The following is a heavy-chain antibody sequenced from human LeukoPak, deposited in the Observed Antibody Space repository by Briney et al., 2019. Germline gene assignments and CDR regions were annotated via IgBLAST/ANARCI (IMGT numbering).Heavy chain of an antibody. CDR2: INTNTGNP. J-gene: IGHJ4*02. V-gene: IGHV7-4-1*02. D-gene: IGHD1-26*01. Sequence: GASVKVSCKASGYTFTSYDINWVRQAPGQGLEWMGWINTNTGNPTYAQGFTGRFVFSLDTSVSTAYLQISSLKAEDTAVYYCARGETHSWELLDYWGQGTLVTVSS. CDR3: ARGETHSWELLDY. CDR1: GYTFTSYD.